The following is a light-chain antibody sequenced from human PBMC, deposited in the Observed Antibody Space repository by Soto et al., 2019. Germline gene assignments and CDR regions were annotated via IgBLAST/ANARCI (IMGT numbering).Light chain of an antibody. Sequence: EIVMTQSPATLSVATGERATLSCRASQSVSSNLAWYQQKPGQAPRLLIYGASTRATGIPARFSGSGSGTEFTLTISSLQPEDFATYYCQQLNSHPRTFGQGTKVDIK. CDR2: GAS. CDR3: QQLNSHPRT. CDR1: QSVSSN. V-gene: IGKV3-15*01. J-gene: IGKJ2*01.